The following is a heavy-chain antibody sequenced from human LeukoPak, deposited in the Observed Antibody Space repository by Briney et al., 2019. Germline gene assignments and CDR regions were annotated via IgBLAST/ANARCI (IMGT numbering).Heavy chain of an antibody. J-gene: IGHJ4*02. CDR3: ARGGGKGYSYGYFDY. CDR2: ISSSSSTI. D-gene: IGHD5-18*01. Sequence: GGSLRLSCAASGFTFSSYSMNWVRQAQGKGLEWVSYISSSSSTIYYADSVKGRFTISRDNAKNSLYLQMNSLRDEDTAVYYCARGGGKGYSYGYFDYWGQGALVTVSS. CDR1: GFTFSSYS. V-gene: IGHV3-48*02.